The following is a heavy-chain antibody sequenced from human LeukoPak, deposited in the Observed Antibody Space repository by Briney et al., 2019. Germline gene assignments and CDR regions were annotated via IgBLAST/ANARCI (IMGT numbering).Heavy chain of an antibody. CDR2: IYYSGST. J-gene: IGHJ4*02. V-gene: IGHV4-39*01. D-gene: IGHD3-9*01. Sequence: SETLSLTCTVSGGSISSSSYYWGWIRQPPGKGLEWIGSIYYSGSTYYNPSLKSRVTISVDTSKNQFSLKLSSVTAADTAVYYCASFSYDILTGYPPGDFDYWGQGTLVTVSS. CDR3: ASFSYDILTGYPPGDFDY. CDR1: GGSISSSSYY.